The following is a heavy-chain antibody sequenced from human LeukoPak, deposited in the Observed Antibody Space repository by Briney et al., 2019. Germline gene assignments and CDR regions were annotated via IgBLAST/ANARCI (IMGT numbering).Heavy chain of an antibody. CDR1: GFTFTTYY. D-gene: IGHD3-10*01. J-gene: IGHJ4*02. V-gene: IGHV1-46*01. Sequence: ASVKVSCKASGFTFTTYYMHWVRQAPGQGLEWMGIINPNVGRTTYAERFQDRVTMTRDTSTSTVYMELSSLRSEDTAVYYCAGEFGQFSLEHWGQGTLVNVSS. CDR2: INPNVGRT. CDR3: AGEFGQFSLEH.